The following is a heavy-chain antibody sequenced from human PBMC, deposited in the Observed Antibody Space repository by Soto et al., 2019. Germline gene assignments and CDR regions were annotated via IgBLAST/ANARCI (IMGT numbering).Heavy chain of an antibody. Sequence: ASVKVSCKASGYTFTSYGISWVRQAPGQGLEWMGWISAYNGNTNYAQKLQGRVTMTTDTSTSTAYMELRSLRSDDTAVYYCARVVRSIGTTALWWFDPWGQGTLVTVSS. CDR1: GYTFTSYG. CDR2: ISAYNGNT. V-gene: IGHV1-18*01. D-gene: IGHD1-7*01. CDR3: ARVVRSIGTTALWWFDP. J-gene: IGHJ5*02.